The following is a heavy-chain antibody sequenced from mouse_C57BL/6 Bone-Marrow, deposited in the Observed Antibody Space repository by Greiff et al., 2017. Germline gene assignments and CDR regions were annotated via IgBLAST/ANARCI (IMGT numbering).Heavy chain of an antibody. J-gene: IGHJ3*01. D-gene: IGHD2-2*01. Sequence: HLVESVPCLVAPSQSLSITCTVSGFSLTSYGVHWVRQPPGKGLEWLVVIWSDGSTTYNSALKSRLSISKDNSKSQVFLKMNSLQTDDTAMYYCARQDYGYDGFAYWGQGTLVTVSA. CDR1: GFSLTSYG. CDR2: IWSDGST. CDR3: ARQDYGYDGFAY. V-gene: IGHV2-6-1*01.